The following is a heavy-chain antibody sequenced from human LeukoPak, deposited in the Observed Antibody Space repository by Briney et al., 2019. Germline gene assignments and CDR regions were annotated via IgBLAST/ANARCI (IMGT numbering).Heavy chain of an antibody. D-gene: IGHD1-20*01. Sequence: GRSLRLSCAASGFTFSSYGMHWVRQAPGKGLEWVAVISYDGSNKYYADSVKGRFTISRDNSKNTLYLQMNSLRAEGTAVYYCAKQGITGTGGYFDYWGQGTLVTVSS. CDR2: ISYDGSNK. V-gene: IGHV3-30*18. J-gene: IGHJ4*02. CDR1: GFTFSSYG. CDR3: AKQGITGTGGYFDY.